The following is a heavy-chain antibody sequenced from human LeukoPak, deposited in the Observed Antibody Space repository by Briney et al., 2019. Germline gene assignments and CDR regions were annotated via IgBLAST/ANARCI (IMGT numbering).Heavy chain of an antibody. Sequence: GASVKVSCKVSGYTLTELSMHWVRHAPGKGLEWMGGFDPEDGETIYAQKFQGRVTMTEDTSTDTAYMELSNLRSDDTAVYYCATNLATVVTPAYYWGQGTLVTVSS. J-gene: IGHJ4*02. CDR1: GYTLTELS. CDR2: FDPEDGET. CDR3: ATNLATVVTPAYY. D-gene: IGHD4-23*01. V-gene: IGHV1-24*01.